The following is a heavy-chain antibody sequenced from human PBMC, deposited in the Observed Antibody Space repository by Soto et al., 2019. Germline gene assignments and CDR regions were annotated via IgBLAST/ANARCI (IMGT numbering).Heavy chain of an antibody. J-gene: IGHJ6*02. Sequence: LSLTCTVSDGSISSGGYYWSWIRQHPGKGLEWIGYIYYSGSTYYNPSLKSRVTISVDTSKNQFSLKLSSVTAADTAVYYCAASCVGCGGFNYYGMDVWGQGTTVTVSS. D-gene: IGHD2-21*01. CDR3: AASCVGCGGFNYYGMDV. CDR2: IYYSGST. CDR1: DGSISSGGYY. V-gene: IGHV4-31*03.